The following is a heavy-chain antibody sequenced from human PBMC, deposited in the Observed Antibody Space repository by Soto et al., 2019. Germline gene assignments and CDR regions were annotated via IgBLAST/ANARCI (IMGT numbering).Heavy chain of an antibody. CDR3: ARSSYDFWSGYPARGSYFDY. CDR1: GFTFSSYA. CDR2: ISSNGGST. Sequence: GVLRLSCAASGFTFSSYAMHWVRQAPGKGLEYVSAISSNGGSTYYADSVKGRFTISRDNSKNTLYLQMGSLRAEDMAVYYCARSSYDFWSGYPARGSYFDYWGQGTLVTVSS. V-gene: IGHV3-64*02. D-gene: IGHD3-3*01. J-gene: IGHJ4*02.